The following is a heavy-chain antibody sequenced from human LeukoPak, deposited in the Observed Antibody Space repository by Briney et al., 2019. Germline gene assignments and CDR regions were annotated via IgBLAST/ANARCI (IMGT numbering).Heavy chain of an antibody. CDR1: GFTFNSYA. V-gene: IGHV3-48*04. D-gene: IGHD6-19*01. Sequence: GGSLRLSCAASGFTFNSYAMSWVRQAPGKGPEWVSYISSSGSTIYYADSVKGRFTISRDNAKNSLYLQMNTLRAEDTAVYYCARAPTTVAMAATDKLWGQGTLVTVSS. CDR2: ISSSGSTI. CDR3: ARAPTTVAMAATDKL. J-gene: IGHJ4*02.